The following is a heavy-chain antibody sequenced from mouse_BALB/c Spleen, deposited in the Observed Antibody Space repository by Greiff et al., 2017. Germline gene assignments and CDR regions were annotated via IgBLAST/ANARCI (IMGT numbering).Heavy chain of an antibody. D-gene: IGHD2-3*01. CDR1: GFTFSSFG. CDR3: AREGDGYCWAWFAY. Sequence: EVKVVESGGGLVQPGGSRKLSCAASGFTFSSFGMHWVRQAPEKGLEWVAYISSGSSTIYYADTVKGRFTISRDNPKNTLFLQMTSLRSEDTAMYYCAREGDGYCWAWFAYWGQGTLVTVSA. CDR2: ISSGSSTI. V-gene: IGHV5-17*02. J-gene: IGHJ3*01.